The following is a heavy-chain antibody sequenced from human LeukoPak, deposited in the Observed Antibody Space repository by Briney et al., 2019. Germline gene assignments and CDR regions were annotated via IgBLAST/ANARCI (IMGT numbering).Heavy chain of an antibody. V-gene: IGHV3-23*01. CDR2: IGGSGGST. J-gene: IGHJ4*02. CDR1: GFTFSNYA. CDR3: AKDPVHCGGDCYTPLFDY. Sequence: GGSLRLSCAASGFTFSNYAMSWVRQAPGKGLEWVSAIGGSGGSTYYADSVKGRFTISRDNSKNTLYVQMNSLRAQDTAVYYCAKDPVHCGGDCYTPLFDYWGQGTLVTVSS. D-gene: IGHD2-21*02.